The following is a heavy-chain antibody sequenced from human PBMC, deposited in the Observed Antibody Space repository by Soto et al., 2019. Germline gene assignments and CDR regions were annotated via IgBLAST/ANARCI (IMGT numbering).Heavy chain of an antibody. D-gene: IGHD6-19*01. CDR3: ARARGVREQWLVRFDY. Sequence: NPSETLSLTCTVSGGSISSYYWSWIRQPPGKGLEWIGYIYYSGSTNYNPSLKSRVTISVDTSKNQFSLKLSSVTAADTAVYYCARARGVREQWLVRFDYWGQGTLVTVSS. CDR1: GGSISSYY. CDR2: IYYSGST. J-gene: IGHJ4*02. V-gene: IGHV4-59*01.